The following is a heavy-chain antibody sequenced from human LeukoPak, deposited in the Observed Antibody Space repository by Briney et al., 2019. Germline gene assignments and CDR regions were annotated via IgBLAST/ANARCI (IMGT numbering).Heavy chain of an antibody. CDR2: IWYDGSKK. V-gene: IGHV3-33*08. Sequence: GGSLRLSCVVSGFPFSAYGMHWVRQAPGKGLEWVAVIWYDGSKKYYADSVKGRFTISRDNSKNILVLQMNSLSAEDTALYYCARDLDGYKSPPGYWGQGTLVTVSS. CDR3: ARDLDGYKSPPGY. CDR1: GFPFSAYG. J-gene: IGHJ4*02. D-gene: IGHD5-24*01.